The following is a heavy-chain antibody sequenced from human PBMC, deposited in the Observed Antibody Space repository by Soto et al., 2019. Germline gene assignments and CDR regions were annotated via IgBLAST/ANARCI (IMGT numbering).Heavy chain of an antibody. CDR1: GFTFSSFG. D-gene: IGHD1-1*01. CDR2: ISFDGSNK. V-gene: IGHV3-30*18. J-gene: IGHJ6*02. Sequence: SLRLSCAASGFTFSSFGMHWVRQAPGKGLEWVAVISFDGSNKYYADSVKGRFTISRDNSKKTLSLQMNSLKAEDTAVYYCAKDTSKYSNNWPAYYGLDVWGQGTTVTVSS. CDR3: AKDTSKYSNNWPAYYGLDV.